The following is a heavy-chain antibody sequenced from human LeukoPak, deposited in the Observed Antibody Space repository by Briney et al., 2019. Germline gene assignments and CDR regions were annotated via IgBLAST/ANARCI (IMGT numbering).Heavy chain of an antibody. Sequence: GGSLRLSCAASGFTFSNYWMHWVRQAPGKGLVWVSRINTDGSTTNYADAVKSRFTISRDNAKNALYLQMNSLRAEDTAVYYCASLKSDNWGRGTLVSVSS. D-gene: IGHD2-21*01. J-gene: IGHJ4*02. CDR1: GFTFSNYW. V-gene: IGHV3-74*01. CDR2: INTDGSTT. CDR3: ASLKSDN.